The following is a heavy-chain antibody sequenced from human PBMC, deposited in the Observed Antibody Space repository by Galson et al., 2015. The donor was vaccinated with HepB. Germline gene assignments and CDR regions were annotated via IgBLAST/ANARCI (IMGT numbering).Heavy chain of an antibody. CDR2: IIPIFGTA. Sequence: SVKVSCKASGGTFSSYAISWVRQAPGQGLEWMGGIIPIFGTANYAQKFQGRVTITADESTSTAYMELSSLRSEDTAVYYCARIPSGSSPGQDYYDYGMDVWGQGTTVTVSS. V-gene: IGHV1-69*13. D-gene: IGHD2-21*01. CDR3: ARIPSGSSPGQDYYDYGMDV. J-gene: IGHJ6*02. CDR1: GGTFSSYA.